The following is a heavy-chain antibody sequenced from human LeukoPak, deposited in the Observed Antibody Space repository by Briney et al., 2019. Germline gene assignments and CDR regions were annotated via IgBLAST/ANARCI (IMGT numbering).Heavy chain of an antibody. D-gene: IGHD3-3*01. J-gene: IGHJ4*02. V-gene: IGHV1-18*01. Sequence: GASVKVSCKASGYTFTSYGISWVRQAPGQGLEWMGWISAYNGNTNYAQKLQGRVTMTTDTSTSTAYMELRGLRSDDTAVYYCARLSHPEYYDFWSGYFRYWGQGTLVTVSS. CDR2: ISAYNGNT. CDR3: ARLSHPEYYDFWSGYFRY. CDR1: GYTFTSYG.